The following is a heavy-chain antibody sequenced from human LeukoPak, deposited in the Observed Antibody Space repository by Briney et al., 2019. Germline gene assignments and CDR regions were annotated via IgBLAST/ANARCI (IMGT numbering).Heavy chain of an antibody. CDR3: ARLDRNYYYLDV. Sequence: ASVNVSCKTSGYTFTVHHMNWVRQAPGQGLEWMGRINPTTGVANYAQKFQGRITVTRDTFINTAYMELSSLRSDDTAVYYCARLDRNYYYLDVWGQGTTVTVSS. V-gene: IGHV1-2*06. J-gene: IGHJ6*03. CDR2: INPTTGVA. CDR1: GYTFTVHH. D-gene: IGHD1-1*01.